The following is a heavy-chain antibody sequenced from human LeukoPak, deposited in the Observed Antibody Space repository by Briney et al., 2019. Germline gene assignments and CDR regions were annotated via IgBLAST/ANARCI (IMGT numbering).Heavy chain of an antibody. Sequence: KSGGSLRLSCAASGFTFSSYSMNWVRQAPGKGLEWVSSISSSSSYIYYADSVKGRFTISRDNAKNSLYLQMNSLRAEDTAVYYCARGWRGVTTTWGQGTLVTVSS. V-gene: IGHV3-21*01. CDR2: ISSSSSYI. J-gene: IGHJ5*02. CDR3: ARGWRGVTTT. CDR1: GFTFSSYS. D-gene: IGHD4-17*01.